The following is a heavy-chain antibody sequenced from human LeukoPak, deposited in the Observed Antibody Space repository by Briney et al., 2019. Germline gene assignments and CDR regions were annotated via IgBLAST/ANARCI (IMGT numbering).Heavy chain of an antibody. D-gene: IGHD1-26*01. V-gene: IGHV3-64D*09. CDR3: VKVGQWEPRPSYFDY. Sequence: PGGSLRLSCAASGFTFSSYAMHWVRQAPGKGLEYVSAISSNGGSTYYADSVKGRFTISRDNSKNTLYLQMSSLRAEDAAVYYCVKVGQWEPRPSYFDYWGQGTLVTVSS. CDR2: ISSNGGST. J-gene: IGHJ4*02. CDR1: GFTFSSYA.